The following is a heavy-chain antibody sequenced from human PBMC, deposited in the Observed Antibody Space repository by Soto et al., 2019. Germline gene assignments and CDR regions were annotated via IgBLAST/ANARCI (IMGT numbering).Heavy chain of an antibody. V-gene: IGHV3-23*01. CDR3: ATPPYWYSSGWYVGFDY. CDR2: ISGSGGGT. Sequence: EVQLLESGGGLVQPGGSLRLSCAASGFTFPNCAMSWVRQAPGKGLEWVSTISGSGGGTYYTDSVKGRFTISRDNSKNTLFLQMNSVRAEDTAVYYCATPPYWYSSGWYVGFDYWGQGTLVTVSS. D-gene: IGHD6-19*01. J-gene: IGHJ4*02. CDR1: GFTFPNCA.